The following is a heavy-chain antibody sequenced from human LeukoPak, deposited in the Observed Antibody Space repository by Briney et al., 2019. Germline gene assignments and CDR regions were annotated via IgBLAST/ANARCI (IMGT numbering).Heavy chain of an antibody. Sequence: GGSLRLSCAASGFTFSSYGIHWVRQAPGKGLEWVPFIRYDGSSKSYADAVKGRFTISRDNSKNTLYLQMNSLRAEDTAVYYCAKDRLRGYTYVDYWGQGTLVTVSS. V-gene: IGHV3-30*02. D-gene: IGHD5-18*01. J-gene: IGHJ4*02. CDR1: GFTFSSYG. CDR2: IRYDGSSK. CDR3: AKDRLRGYTYVDY.